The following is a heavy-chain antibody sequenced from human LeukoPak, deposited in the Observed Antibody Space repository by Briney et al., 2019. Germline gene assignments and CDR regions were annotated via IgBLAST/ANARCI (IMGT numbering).Heavy chain of an antibody. J-gene: IGHJ4*02. CDR3: VGNSGYDRFDY. CDR2: IIPIFGTA. D-gene: IGHD5-12*01. Sequence: SVKVSCKASGGTFSSYAISWVRQAPGQGLEWMGGIIPIFGTANYAQKFQGRVTVTTDESTSTAYMELSSLRSEDTAVYYCVGNSGYDRFDYWGQGTLVTVSS. CDR1: GGTFSSYA. V-gene: IGHV1-69*05.